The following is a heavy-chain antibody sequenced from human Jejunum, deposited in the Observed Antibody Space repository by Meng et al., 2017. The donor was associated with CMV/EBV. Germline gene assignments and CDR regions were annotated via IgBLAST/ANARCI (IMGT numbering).Heavy chain of an antibody. CDR2: ISSDSTYT. J-gene: IGHJ3*02. V-gene: IGHV3-21*01. Sequence: GFTVGSNYVSWVRQAPGKGLEWVSSISSDSTYTSYADSVKGRFTISRDNAKTSLYLQLNTLRAEDTAVYYCAREGRFSHHGASDTWGRGTTVTVSS. CDR1: GFTVGSNY. D-gene: IGHD1-14*01. CDR3: AREGRFSHHGASDT.